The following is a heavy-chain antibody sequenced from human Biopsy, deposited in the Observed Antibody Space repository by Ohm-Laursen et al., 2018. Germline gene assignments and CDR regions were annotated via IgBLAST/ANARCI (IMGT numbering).Heavy chain of an antibody. CDR1: GGSIISYY. J-gene: IGHJ5*02. CDR3: ARHPTGFWFDP. Sequence: SETLSLTCSVSGGSIISYYWTWIRQPPGKGLEWIGHVYNGGITNYDPSLKSRVTMSVDTSKNQFSLNLTSVTAADTAVYYCARHPTGFWFDPWGQGTLVIVSS. CDR2: VYNGGIT. V-gene: IGHV4-59*08.